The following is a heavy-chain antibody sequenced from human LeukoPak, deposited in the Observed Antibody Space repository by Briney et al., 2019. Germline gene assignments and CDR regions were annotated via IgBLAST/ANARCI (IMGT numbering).Heavy chain of an antibody. CDR3: ARDVMVRNWFDP. V-gene: IGHV3-7*01. CDR2: IKQDGSER. Sequence: GGSLRLSCAASGFTFSSYAMSWVRLAPGKGLEWVANIKQDGSERYYVDSVKGRFTISRDNAKNSLYLQMNSLRAEDTAVYYCARDVMVRNWFDPWGQGTLVTVS. CDR1: GFTFSSYA. J-gene: IGHJ5*02. D-gene: IGHD3-10*01.